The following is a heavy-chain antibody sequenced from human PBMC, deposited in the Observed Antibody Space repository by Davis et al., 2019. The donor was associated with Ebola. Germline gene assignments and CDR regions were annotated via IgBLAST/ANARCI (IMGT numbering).Heavy chain of an antibody. J-gene: IGHJ4*02. Sequence: ASVKVSCKASGYTFTDYNIHWMRQAPGQGLEWMGWISVNNGDTNYAQNLQGRVTMTADTSTYTAYMELRSLRSDDTAVYYCARGGGSTQSGIDYWGQGTLVTVSS. V-gene: IGHV1-18*04. D-gene: IGHD3-10*01. CDR3: ARGGGSTQSGIDY. CDR1: GYTFTDYN. CDR2: ISVNNGDT.